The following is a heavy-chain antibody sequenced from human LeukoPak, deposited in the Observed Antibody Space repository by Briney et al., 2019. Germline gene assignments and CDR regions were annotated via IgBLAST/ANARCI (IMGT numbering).Heavy chain of an antibody. V-gene: IGHV1-69*05. CDR2: IIPIFGTA. CDR1: GGTFSSYA. D-gene: IGHD3-3*01. Sequence: ASVKVSCKASGGTFSSYAISWVRQAPGQGLEWMGGIIPIFGTANYAQKFQGRVTITTDESTSTAYMELSSLRAEDTAVYYCARGGYYDFWSGYPESYYYYYMDVWGKGTTVTVSS. J-gene: IGHJ6*03. CDR3: ARGGYYDFWSGYPESYYYYYMDV.